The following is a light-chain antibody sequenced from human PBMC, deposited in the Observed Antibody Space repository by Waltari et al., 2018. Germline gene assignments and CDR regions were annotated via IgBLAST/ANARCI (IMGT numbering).Light chain of an antibody. CDR2: EVS. CDR3: SSYAGSNDLGVV. J-gene: IGLJ2*01. Sequence: QSALTQPPSASGSPGQSVTISCTGTSSDVGGYTYASWYQQHPGKAPKLMIYEVSKRPSGVPDRFSGSKSGNTASLTVSGLQAEDEADYYCSSYAGSNDLGVVFGGGTKLTVL. CDR1: SSDVGGYTY. V-gene: IGLV2-8*01.